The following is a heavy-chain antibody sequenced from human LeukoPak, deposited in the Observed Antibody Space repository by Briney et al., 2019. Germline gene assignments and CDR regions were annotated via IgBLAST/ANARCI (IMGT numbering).Heavy chain of an antibody. CDR2: ISSSTTTI. Sequence: GGSLRLSCAASGFSFSSYSMNWVRQAPGKGLEWVSYISSSTTTIYYADSVKGRFTISRDNAKNSLYLQMNSLRAEDTAVYYCARGRRGYSGYDSHWGQGTLVTVSS. V-gene: IGHV3-48*01. CDR1: GFSFSSYS. D-gene: IGHD5-12*01. J-gene: IGHJ4*02. CDR3: ARGRRGYSGYDSH.